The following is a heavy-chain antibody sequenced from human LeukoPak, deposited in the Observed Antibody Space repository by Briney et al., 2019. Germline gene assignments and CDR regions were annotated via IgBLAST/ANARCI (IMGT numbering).Heavy chain of an antibody. V-gene: IGHV3-23*01. CDR3: ARGLAGSSSWYHIDY. J-gene: IGHJ4*02. D-gene: IGHD6-13*01. Sequence: GGSLRLSCAASGFTFSSYAMSWVRQAPGKGLEWVSGLNRSGGHTNYADSVKGRFTISRDNSKNTLYLQMNSLRADDTAIYYCARGLAGSSSWYHIDYWGQGILVTVSS. CDR2: LNRSGGHT. CDR1: GFTFSSYA.